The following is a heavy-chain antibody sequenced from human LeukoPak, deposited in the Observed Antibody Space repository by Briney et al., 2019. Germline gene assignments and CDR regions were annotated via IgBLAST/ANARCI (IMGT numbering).Heavy chain of an antibody. CDR3: ASLIRVGATQGFDY. J-gene: IGHJ4*02. V-gene: IGHV4-38-2*02. D-gene: IGHD1-26*01. CDR2: IYHSGST. CDR1: GNSISSGYY. Sequence: PSETLSLTCTVSGNSISSGYYWGWIRQPPGKGLEWIGSIYHSGSTYYNPSLKSRVTISVDTSKNQFSLKLSSVTAADTAVYYCASLIRVGATQGFDYWGQGTLVTVSS.